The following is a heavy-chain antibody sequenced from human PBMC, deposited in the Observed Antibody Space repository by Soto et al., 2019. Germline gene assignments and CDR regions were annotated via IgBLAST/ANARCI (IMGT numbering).Heavy chain of an antibody. D-gene: IGHD6-6*01. V-gene: IGHV4-59*08. CDR1: GGSISSYY. CDR3: ARAHVVYSSSITNFDY. CDR2: IYYSGST. J-gene: IGHJ4*02. Sequence: SETLSLTCTVSGGSISSYYWSWIRQPPGKGLEWIGYIYYSGSTNYNPSLKSRVTISVDTSKNQFSLKLSSVTAADTAVYYCARAHVVYSSSITNFDYWGQGTLVTVSS.